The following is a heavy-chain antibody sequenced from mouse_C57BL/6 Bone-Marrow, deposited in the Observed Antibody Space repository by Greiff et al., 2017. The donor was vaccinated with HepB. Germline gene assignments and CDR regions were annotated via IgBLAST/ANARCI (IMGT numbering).Heavy chain of an antibody. V-gene: IGHV5-9-1*02. D-gene: IGHD1-1*01. CDR3: TRDPPTVYYAMDY. CDR1: GFTFSSYA. CDR2: ISSGGDYI. J-gene: IGHJ4*01. Sequence: DVHLVESGEGLVKPGGSLKLSCAASGFTFSSYAMSWVRQTPEKRLEWVAYISSGGDYIYYADTVKGRFTISRDNARNTLYLQMSSLKSEDTAMYYCTRDPPTVYYAMDYWGQGTSVTVSS.